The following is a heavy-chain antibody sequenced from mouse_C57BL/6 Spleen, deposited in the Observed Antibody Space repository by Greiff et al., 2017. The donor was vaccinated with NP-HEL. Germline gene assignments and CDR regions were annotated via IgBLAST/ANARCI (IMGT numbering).Heavy chain of an antibody. CDR3: VIGHFGTTDYYAMDY. CDR1: GYTFTSYW. J-gene: IGHJ4*01. D-gene: IGHD1-1*01. Sequence: QVQLQQPGAELVKPGASVKMSCKASGYTFTSYWITWVKQRPGQGLEWIGDIYPGSGSTNYNEKFKSKATLTVDTSSSTAYMQLSSLTSEDSAVYYCVIGHFGTTDYYAMDYWGQGTSVTVSS. V-gene: IGHV1-55*01. CDR2: IYPGSGST.